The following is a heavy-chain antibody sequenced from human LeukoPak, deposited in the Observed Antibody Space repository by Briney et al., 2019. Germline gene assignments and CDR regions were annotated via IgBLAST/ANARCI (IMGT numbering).Heavy chain of an antibody. Sequence: SETLSLTCTVSGGSISSSSYYWGWIRQPPGKGLEWIGSIYYSGSTYYNPSLKSRVTISVDTSKNQFSLKLSSVTAADTAVYYCARDYYDSSGSFDYWGQGTLVTVSS. CDR3: ARDYYDSSGSFDY. CDR1: GGSISSSSYY. CDR2: IYYSGST. V-gene: IGHV4-39*07. D-gene: IGHD3-22*01. J-gene: IGHJ4*02.